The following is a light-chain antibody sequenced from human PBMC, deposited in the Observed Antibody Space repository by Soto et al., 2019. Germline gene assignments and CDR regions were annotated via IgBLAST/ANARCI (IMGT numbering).Light chain of an antibody. CDR1: QSISSW. Sequence: DIQMTQSPSTLSAYVGDRVTITCRASQSISSWLAWYQQKPGKAPKLLIYDASSLESGVPSRFSGSGSGTEFTLTISSLQPDDFATYYCQQYNSARTFGQGTKVEIK. J-gene: IGKJ1*01. V-gene: IGKV1-5*01. CDR2: DAS. CDR3: QQYNSART.